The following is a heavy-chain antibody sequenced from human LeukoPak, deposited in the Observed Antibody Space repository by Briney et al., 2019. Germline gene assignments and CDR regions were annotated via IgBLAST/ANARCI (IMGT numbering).Heavy chain of an antibody. Sequence: ASVKVSCKASGYTFTSYYMHWVRQAPGQGLEWMGIINPSGGSTSYAQKFQGRVTMTRDTSTSTVYMELSSLRSEDTAVYYCARQNPPGSKKGWFDPWGQGTLVTVSS. V-gene: IGHV1-46*01. CDR3: ARQNPPGSKKGWFDP. CDR2: INPSGGST. CDR1: GYTFTSYY. J-gene: IGHJ5*02. D-gene: IGHD6-25*01.